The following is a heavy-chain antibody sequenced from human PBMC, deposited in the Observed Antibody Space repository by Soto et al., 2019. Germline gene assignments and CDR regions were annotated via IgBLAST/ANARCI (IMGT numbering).Heavy chain of an antibody. CDR2: INSDGTKT. V-gene: IGHV3-74*01. CDR1: GFTFNTYW. D-gene: IGHD5-12*01. Sequence: GGSLRLSCAASGFTFNTYWMHWVRQAPGKGLVWVSRINSDGTKTTYADSVKGRFTISRDNAKNTVYLQMNSLRAEYTAMYYCATVATNSYNWLDPWGQGTPVTVSS. J-gene: IGHJ5*02. CDR3: ATVATNSYNWLDP.